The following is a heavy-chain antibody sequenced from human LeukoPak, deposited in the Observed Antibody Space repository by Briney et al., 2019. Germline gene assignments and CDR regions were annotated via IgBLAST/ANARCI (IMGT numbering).Heavy chain of an antibody. Sequence: GGSLRLSCVASGLTIADFAMLWVRQAPGKGLEWVSLISGDGVSTFYADSVKGRFSISRDNSKNSLYLEMNSLRTEDAAMYYCAKESGKFDYWGQGTLVAVSS. CDR1: GLTIADFA. V-gene: IGHV3-43*02. CDR3: AKESGKFDY. CDR2: ISGDGVST. J-gene: IGHJ4*02.